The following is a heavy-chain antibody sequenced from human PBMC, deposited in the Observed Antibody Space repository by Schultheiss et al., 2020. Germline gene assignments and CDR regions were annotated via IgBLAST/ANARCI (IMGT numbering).Heavy chain of an antibody. CDR3: ARDGIVVVPAAMIYYYYMDV. CDR1: GFTFSSYA. J-gene: IGHJ6*03. V-gene: IGHV3-30-3*01. Sequence: GGSLRLSCAASGFTFSSYAMHWVRQAPGKGLEWVAVISFDGSSKYDADSVKGRFTISRDNSKNTLYLQMNSLRAEDTAVYYCARDGIVVVPAAMIYYYYMDVWGKGTTVTVSS. D-gene: IGHD2-2*01. CDR2: ISFDGSSK.